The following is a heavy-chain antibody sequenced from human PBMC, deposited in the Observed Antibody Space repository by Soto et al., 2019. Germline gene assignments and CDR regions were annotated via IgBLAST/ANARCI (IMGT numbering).Heavy chain of an antibody. CDR1: GFTFSTYA. CDR3: AKARGSSTPAPGTY. CDR2: ISGSGGST. D-gene: IGHD2-2*01. J-gene: IGHJ4*02. V-gene: IGHV3-23*01. Sequence: EVQLLESGGGLVQPGGSLRLSCAASGFTFSTYAMSWVRQAPGKGLEWVSTISGSGGSTYYADSVKGRFTISRDISKNTLYLQMNTLRAEDTAVYYCAKARGSSTPAPGTYWGQGTLVTVSS.